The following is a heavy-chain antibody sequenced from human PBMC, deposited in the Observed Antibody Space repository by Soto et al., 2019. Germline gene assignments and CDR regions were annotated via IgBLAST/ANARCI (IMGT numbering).Heavy chain of an antibody. D-gene: IGHD3-3*01. CDR1: GFTFSSYE. J-gene: IGHJ6*02. Sequence: GGSLRLSCAASGFTFSSYEMNWVRQAPGKGLEWVSYISSSGSTIYYADSVKGRFTISRDNAKNSLYLQMNSLRAEDTAVYYCARVGDFWSIYYYGMDVWGQGTTVTVAS. CDR2: ISSSGSTI. CDR3: ARVGDFWSIYYYGMDV. V-gene: IGHV3-48*03.